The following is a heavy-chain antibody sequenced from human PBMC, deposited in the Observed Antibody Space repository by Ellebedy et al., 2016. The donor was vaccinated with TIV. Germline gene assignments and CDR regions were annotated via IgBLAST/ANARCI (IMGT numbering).Heavy chain of an antibody. CDR3: ASGRFLEWLFDY. J-gene: IGHJ4*02. CDR2: IIPIFGTA. CDR1: GGTFSSYA. V-gene: IGHV1-69*13. D-gene: IGHD3-3*01. Sequence: ASVKVSCKASGGTFSSYAISWVRQAPGQGLEWMGGIIPIFGTANYAQKFQDRVTITADESTSTAYMELSSLRSEDTAVYYCASGRFLEWLFDYWGQGTLVTVSS.